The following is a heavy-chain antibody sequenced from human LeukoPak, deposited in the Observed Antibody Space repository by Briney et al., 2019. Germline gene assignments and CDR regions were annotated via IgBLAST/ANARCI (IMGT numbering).Heavy chain of an antibody. CDR1: GYTFTSYG. CDR2: ISAYNGNT. D-gene: IGHD6-19*01. V-gene: IGHV1-18*01. CDR3: AINPAGYSSGWYESWFDP. J-gene: IGHJ5*02. Sequence: GASVKVSCTASGYTFTSYGISWVRQAPGQGLEWMGWISAYNGNTNYAQKLQGRVTMTTDTSTSTAYMELRSLRSDDTAVYYCAINPAGYSSGWYESWFDPWGQGTLVTVSS.